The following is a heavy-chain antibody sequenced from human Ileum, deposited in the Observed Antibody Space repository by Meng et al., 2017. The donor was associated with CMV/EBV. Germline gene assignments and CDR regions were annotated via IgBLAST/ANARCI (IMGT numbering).Heavy chain of an antibody. V-gene: IGHV1-46*01. CDR3: ASRSAGGMEWLLYDYYYGMDV. J-gene: IGHJ6*02. Sequence: ASVKVSCKASGYTFTSYYIHWVRQAPGQGLEWMGLINPNVATISYAQKFQGRVTLTRDTSTNTVYMELSSLRYEDTAVYYCASRSAGGMEWLLYDYYYGMDVWGQGTTVTVSS. CDR2: INPNVATI. CDR1: GYTFTSYY. D-gene: IGHD3-3*01.